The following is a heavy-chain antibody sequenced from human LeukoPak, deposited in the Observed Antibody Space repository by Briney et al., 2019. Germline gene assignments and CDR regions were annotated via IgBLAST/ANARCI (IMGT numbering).Heavy chain of an antibody. J-gene: IGHJ4*02. CDR3: ARSYSIGWYYFDY. Sequence: ASVKVSCKASGYTFTSYGISWVRQAPGQGLEWMGWINPNSGDTNYAQIFQGRVTMTRDTSISTAFMELGRLRSDDTAVYYCARSYSIGWYYFDYWGQGTLVTVSS. V-gene: IGHV1-2*02. CDR2: INPNSGDT. D-gene: IGHD6-19*01. CDR1: GYTFTSYG.